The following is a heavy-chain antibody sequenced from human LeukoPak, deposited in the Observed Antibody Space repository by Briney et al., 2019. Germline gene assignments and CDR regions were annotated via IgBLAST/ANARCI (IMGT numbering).Heavy chain of an antibody. CDR2: IRYDGSNK. V-gene: IGHV3-30*02. CDR1: GFTFSSYA. CDR3: AKDYRRRPGEDNWFDP. J-gene: IGHJ5*02. Sequence: SGGSLRLSCAASGFTFSSYAMHWVRQAPGKGLEWVSFIRYDGSNKYYADSVKGRFTISRDNSKNTLYLQMNSLRAEDTAVYYCAKDYRRRPGEDNWFDPWGQGTLVTVSS. D-gene: IGHD3-16*01.